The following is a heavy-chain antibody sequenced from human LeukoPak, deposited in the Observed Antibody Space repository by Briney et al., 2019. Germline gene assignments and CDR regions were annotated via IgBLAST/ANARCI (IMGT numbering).Heavy chain of an antibody. CDR2: IYYSGST. CDR1: GGSISSYY. Sequence: SETLSLTCTVSGGSISSYYWSWIRQPPGKGLEWIGYIYYSGSTNYNPSLKSRVTISVDTSKNQFSLKLSSVTAADTAVYYCAGHYDSSGYYYVDAFDIWGQGTMVTVSS. CDR3: AGHYDSSGYYYVDAFDI. D-gene: IGHD3-22*01. V-gene: IGHV4-59*08. J-gene: IGHJ3*02.